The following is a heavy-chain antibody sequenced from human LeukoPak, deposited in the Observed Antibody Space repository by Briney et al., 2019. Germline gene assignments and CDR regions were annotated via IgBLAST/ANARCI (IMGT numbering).Heavy chain of an antibody. J-gene: IGHJ4*02. CDR3: ARADYYDSSGYRPFEY. CDR2: INHSGST. V-gene: IGHV4-34*01. CDR1: GFTFSTYA. Sequence: PGGSLRLSCAASGFTFSTYAMMWVRQPPGKGLEWIGEINHSGSTNYNPSLKSRVTISVDTSKNQFSLKLSSVTAADTAVYYCARADYYDSSGYRPFEYWGQGTLVTVSS. D-gene: IGHD3-22*01.